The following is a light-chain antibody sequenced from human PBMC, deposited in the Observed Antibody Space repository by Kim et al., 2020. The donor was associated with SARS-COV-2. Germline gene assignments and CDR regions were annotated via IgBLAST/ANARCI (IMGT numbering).Light chain of an antibody. Sequence: LSPGERATLSCRASQSVSSYLAWYQQKPGQAPRLLIYDASNRATGIPARFSGSGSGTDFTLTISSLEPEDFAVYYCQQRSNWPPLTFGGGTRWRSN. J-gene: IGKJ4*01. CDR2: DAS. CDR3: QQRSNWPPLT. CDR1: QSVSSY. V-gene: IGKV3-11*01.